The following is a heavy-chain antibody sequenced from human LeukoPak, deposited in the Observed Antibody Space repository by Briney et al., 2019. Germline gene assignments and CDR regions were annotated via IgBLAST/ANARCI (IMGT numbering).Heavy chain of an antibody. CDR3: AREVNPQGNFNWFDP. CDR1: GGTFSSYA. D-gene: IGHD4-23*01. V-gene: IGHV1-69*13. J-gene: IGHJ5*02. Sequence: GASVKVSCKASGGTFSSYAISWVRQTPGQGLEWMGGIIPIFGTANYAQKFQGRVTITADESTSTAYMELSSLRSEDTAVYYCAREVNPQGNFNWFDPWGQGTLVTVSS. CDR2: IIPIFGTA.